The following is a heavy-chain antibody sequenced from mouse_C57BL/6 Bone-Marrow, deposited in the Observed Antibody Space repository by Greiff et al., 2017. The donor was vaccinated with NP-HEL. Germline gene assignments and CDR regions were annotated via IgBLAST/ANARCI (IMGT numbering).Heavy chain of an antibody. CDR1: GYSITSDY. J-gene: IGHJ3*01. CDR3: ARSDYYGSSPFAY. CDR2: ISYSGST. Sequence: EVMLVESGPGLAKPSQTLSLTCSVTGYSITSDYWNWIRKFPGNKLEYMGYISYSGSTYYNPSLKSRISITRDTSKNQYYLQLNSVTTEDTATYYCARSDYYGSSPFAYWGQGTLVTVSA. V-gene: IGHV3-8*01. D-gene: IGHD1-1*01.